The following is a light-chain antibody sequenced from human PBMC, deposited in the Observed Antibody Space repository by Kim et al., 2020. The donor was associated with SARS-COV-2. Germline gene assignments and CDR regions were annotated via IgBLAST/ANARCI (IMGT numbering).Light chain of an antibody. CDR1: QSISSW. J-gene: IGKJ2*01. V-gene: IGKV1-5*03. Sequence: SASVGDRVTITCRASQSISSWLAWYQQKPGKAPKLLIYKASSLQSGVPSRFSGSGSGTEFTLTISSLQPDDFATYYCQHYRGYSRTFGQGTKLEI. CDR3: QHYRGYSRT. CDR2: KAS.